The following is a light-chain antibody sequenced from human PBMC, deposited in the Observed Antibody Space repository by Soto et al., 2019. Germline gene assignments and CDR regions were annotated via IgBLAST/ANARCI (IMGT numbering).Light chain of an antibody. Sequence: QSVLTQPRSVSGSPGQSVTISCTGTSSDVGSYKDVSWYQHHPGKVPKLMIYDVSERPSGVPDHFSGSKSGNTASLTISGLQAEDEANYYCCAYADTFYVFGTGTKV. J-gene: IGLJ1*01. CDR1: SSDVGSYKD. CDR2: DVS. CDR3: CAYADTFYV. V-gene: IGLV2-11*01.